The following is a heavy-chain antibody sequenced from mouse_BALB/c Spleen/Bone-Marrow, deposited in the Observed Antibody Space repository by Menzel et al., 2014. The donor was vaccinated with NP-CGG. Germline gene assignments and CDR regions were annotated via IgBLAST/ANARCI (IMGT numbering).Heavy chain of an antibody. CDR2: ISSGSSTI. CDR3: TRGGNWEDFDY. D-gene: IGHD4-1*01. Sequence: VQLQQSGGGLVQPGGSRKLSCAASGFTFSGFGMHWVRRAPEKGPEWVAYISSGSSTIFYADTVKGRFTISRDNPKNTLFLQMTSLRSEDTAMYYCTRGGNWEDFDYWGQGTTLTVSS. CDR1: GFTFSGFG. V-gene: IGHV5-17*02. J-gene: IGHJ2*01.